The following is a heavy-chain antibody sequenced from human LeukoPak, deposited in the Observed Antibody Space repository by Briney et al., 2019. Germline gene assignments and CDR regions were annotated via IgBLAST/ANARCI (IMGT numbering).Heavy chain of an antibody. CDR3: ARGPSGVAVAGSAYRNYWYFDL. Sequence: ASVKVSCKASGYTFTGYYIHWVRQAPGQGLEWMGWISAYNGNSNYAQKLQGRVTMTTDTSTSTAYMELRSLRSDDTAVYYCARGPSGVAVAGSAYRNYWYFDLWGRGTLVTVSS. J-gene: IGHJ2*01. CDR1: GYTFTGYY. CDR2: ISAYNGNS. D-gene: IGHD6-19*01. V-gene: IGHV1-18*04.